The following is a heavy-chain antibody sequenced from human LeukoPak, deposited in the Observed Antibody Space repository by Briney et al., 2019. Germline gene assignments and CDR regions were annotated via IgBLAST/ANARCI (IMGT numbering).Heavy chain of an antibody. CDR3: AKDDTHYDFWSGYYHFDY. D-gene: IGHD3-3*01. CDR2: ISVSAGST. CDR1: GFTFSSYA. Sequence: GGSLRLSGAASGFTFSSYAMSWVRQALGKGLDWVSAISVSAGSTYYADSVKGRFTISRDYSKNTLYLQMNSLRAEDTAVYYCAKDDTHYDFWSGYYHFDYWGQGTLVTVSS. J-gene: IGHJ4*02. V-gene: IGHV3-23*01.